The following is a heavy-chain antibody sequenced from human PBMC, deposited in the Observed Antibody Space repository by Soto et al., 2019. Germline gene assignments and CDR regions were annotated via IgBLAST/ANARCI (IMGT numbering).Heavy chain of an antibody. CDR3: VKTQENGWEFTMIAVTYFDX. D-gene: IGHD3-22*01. V-gene: IGHV3-64D*06. J-gene: IGHJ4*02. CDR2: ISSNGGST. Sequence: GGSLRLSFSASGFTFSSYAMHWVRQAPGKGLEYVSAISSNGGSTYYADSVKGRFTISRDNSNNTLYLQMSSLRAEDTAVYYCVKTQENGWEFTMIAVTYFDXWGQGTLVTVSX. CDR1: GFTFSSYA.